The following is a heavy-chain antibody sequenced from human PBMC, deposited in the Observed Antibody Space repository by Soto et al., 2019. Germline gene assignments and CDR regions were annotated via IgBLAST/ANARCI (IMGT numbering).Heavy chain of an antibody. V-gene: IGHV1-3*01. Sequence: GASVEVSCKDSGYTFTSHVLQWLRQAPRQRLEWMGWINAGNGNTKYSQKFQGRVTITRDTSASTAYMELSSLRSEDTAVYYCASKYCSGGSCYSGPSLDYWGQGTLVTVSS. D-gene: IGHD2-15*01. J-gene: IGHJ4*02. CDR2: INAGNGNT. CDR1: GYTFTSHV. CDR3: ASKYCSGGSCYSGPSLDY.